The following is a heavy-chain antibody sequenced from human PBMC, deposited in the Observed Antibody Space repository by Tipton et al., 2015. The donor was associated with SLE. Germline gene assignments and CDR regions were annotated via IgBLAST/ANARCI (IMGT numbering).Heavy chain of an antibody. V-gene: IGHV4-34*01. Sequence: LRLSCAVYGGSFSGYHWSWIRQPPGKGLEWIGEINHSGSTNYNPSLKSRVTISIDTSKNQFSLKVSSVTAADTAVYYCARGRYCSSTSCSYYFDYWGQGTLVTVSS. CDR3: ARGRYCSSTSCSYYFDY. D-gene: IGHD2-2*01. CDR2: INHSGST. J-gene: IGHJ4*02. CDR1: GGSFSGYH.